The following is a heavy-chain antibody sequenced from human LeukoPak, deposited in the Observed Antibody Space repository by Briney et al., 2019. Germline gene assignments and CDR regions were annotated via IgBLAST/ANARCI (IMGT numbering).Heavy chain of an antibody. CDR2: IYTSGST. V-gene: IGHV4-4*07. J-gene: IGHJ4*02. D-gene: IGHD6-13*01. CDR1: GGSISSYY. Sequence: SETLSLTCTVSGGSISSYYWSWIRQPAGKGLEWIGRIYTSGSTNYTPSLKSRVTISVDKSKNQFSLKLSSVTAADTAVYYCARDSRIAAAGPSFDYWGQGTLVTVSS. CDR3: ARDSRIAAAGPSFDY.